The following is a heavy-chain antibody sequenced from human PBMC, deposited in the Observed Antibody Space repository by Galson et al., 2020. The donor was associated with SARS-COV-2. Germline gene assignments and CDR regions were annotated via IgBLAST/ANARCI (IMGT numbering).Heavy chain of an antibody. V-gene: IGHV4-34*01. D-gene: IGHD5-12*01. CDR2: INHSGST. Sequence: SETLSLTCAVYGGSFSGYYWSWIRQPPGKGLEWIGEINHSGSTNYNPSLKSRVTISVDTSKNQFSLKLSSVTAADTAVYYCAREGRYVDIVATRTLDYWGQGTLVTVSS. CDR3: AREGRYVDIVATRTLDY. J-gene: IGHJ4*02. CDR1: GGSFSGYY.